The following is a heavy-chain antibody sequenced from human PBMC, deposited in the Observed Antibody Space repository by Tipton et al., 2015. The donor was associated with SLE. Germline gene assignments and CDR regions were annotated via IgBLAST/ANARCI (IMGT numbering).Heavy chain of an antibody. V-gene: IGHV4-4*02. J-gene: IGHJ5*02. CDR3: ARDRFHGWFDP. Sequence: TLSLTCTVSGASISSDNWWNWVLQSPGKGLEWIGEIYYSGSTNSNPSLKSRVTISLDTSENQFSLTLNSVAAADTAVYYCARDRFHGWFDPWGQGTLVTVSS. CDR2: IYYSGST. CDR1: GASISSDNW.